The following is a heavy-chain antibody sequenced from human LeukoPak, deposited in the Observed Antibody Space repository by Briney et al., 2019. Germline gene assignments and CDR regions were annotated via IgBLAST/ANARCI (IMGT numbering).Heavy chain of an antibody. CDR2: ISNNGGYT. CDR1: GFTFSSSA. J-gene: IGHJ4*02. D-gene: IGHD6-13*01. Sequence: PGGSLRLSCAASGFTFSSSAMSWVRQAPGKGLEWVSAISNNGGYTYYADSVQGRFTISRDNSKSTLCLQMNSLRAEDTAVYYCASSSWYESSPKTLDYWGQGTLVTVSS. CDR3: ASSSWYESSPKTLDY. V-gene: IGHV3-23*01.